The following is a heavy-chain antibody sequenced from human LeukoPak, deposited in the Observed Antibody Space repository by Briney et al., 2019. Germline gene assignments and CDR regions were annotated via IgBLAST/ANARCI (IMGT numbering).Heavy chain of an antibody. Sequence: GASVKVSCKASGYTFTGYYMHWVRQAPGQGLEWMGWINPNSGGTNYAQKFQGRVTMTRDTSISTAYMELRSLRSDDTAVYYCARARRNYDILTGYTPFDSWGQGTLVSVSS. CDR1: GYTFTGYY. CDR2: INPNSGGT. CDR3: ARARRNYDILTGYTPFDS. V-gene: IGHV1-2*02. D-gene: IGHD3-9*01. J-gene: IGHJ4*02.